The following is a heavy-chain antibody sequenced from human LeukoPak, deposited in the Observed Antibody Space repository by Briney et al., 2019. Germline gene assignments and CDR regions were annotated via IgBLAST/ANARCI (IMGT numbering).Heavy chain of an antibody. CDR2: IYYSGST. V-gene: IGHV4-59*08. Sequence: SETLSLTCTVSGGSISSYYWSWIRQPPGKGLEWIGYIYYSGSTNYNPSLKSRVTISVDTSKNQFSLKLSSVTAADTAVYYCARQPDYGDYEYYFNYWGQGTLVTVPS. CDR3: ARQPDYGDYEYYFNY. CDR1: GGSISSYY. D-gene: IGHD4-17*01. J-gene: IGHJ4*02.